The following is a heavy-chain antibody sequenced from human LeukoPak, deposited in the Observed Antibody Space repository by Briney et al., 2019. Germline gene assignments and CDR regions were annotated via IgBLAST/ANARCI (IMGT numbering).Heavy chain of an antibody. Sequence: SETLSLTCTVSGGPISSADYYWTWIRQRPGKGLELIGNIYYTGTAFYTPSLNGRVFMSVDTSGNRFSLMVTSVTAADTAVYYCARSARYYDGSGYRAFDIWGQGTMVTVSS. CDR2: IYYTGTA. D-gene: IGHD3-22*01. V-gene: IGHV4-30-4*01. J-gene: IGHJ3*02. CDR3: ARSARYYDGSGYRAFDI. CDR1: GGPISSADYY.